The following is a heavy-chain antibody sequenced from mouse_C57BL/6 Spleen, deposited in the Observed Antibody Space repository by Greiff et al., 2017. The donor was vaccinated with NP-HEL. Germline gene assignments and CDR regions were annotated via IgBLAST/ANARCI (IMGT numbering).Heavy chain of an antibody. V-gene: IGHV5-15*01. CDR1: GFTFSDYG. CDR3: ARPQLSSYWYFDV. J-gene: IGHJ1*03. CDR2: ISNFAYSI. Sequence: EVQLVESGGGLVQPGGSLKLSCAASGFTFSDYGMAWVRQAPRKGPEWVAFISNFAYSIYYAATVTGRFTISIENAKNTLYLEMSSLRSEDTAMYYCARPQLSSYWYFDVWGTGTTVTVSS. D-gene: IGHD4-1*02.